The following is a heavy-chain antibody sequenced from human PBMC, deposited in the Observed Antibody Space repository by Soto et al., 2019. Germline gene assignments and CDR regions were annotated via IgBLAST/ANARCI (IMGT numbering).Heavy chain of an antibody. Sequence: PGGSLRLSCSASGFTFQNYVIHWVRQAPGKGLEYVSAIGAKGDATYADPVKGRFSISRDNSKNSLFLQMTNVTFEDTATYFCVKADWYSVDCWGQGALVTVSS. J-gene: IGHJ4*02. CDR1: GFTFQNYV. CDR2: IGAKGDAT. CDR3: VKADWYSVDC. V-gene: IGHV3-64D*06. D-gene: IGHD2-21*02.